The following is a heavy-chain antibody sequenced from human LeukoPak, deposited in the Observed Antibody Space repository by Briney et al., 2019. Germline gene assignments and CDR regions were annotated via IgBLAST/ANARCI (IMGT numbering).Heavy chain of an antibody. CDR3: ARGDSITMVRGVTLSYFDY. D-gene: IGHD3-10*01. CDR1: GGSISSGGYY. J-gene: IGHJ4*02. V-gene: IGHV4-30-2*01. Sequence: TLSLTCTVSGGSISSGGYYWSWIRPPPGKGLEWIGYVYHSGSTYYNPSLKSRVTISVDKSKNQFSLNLRSVTAADTAVYYCARGDSITMVRGVTLSYFDYWGQGTLVTVSS. CDR2: VYHSGST.